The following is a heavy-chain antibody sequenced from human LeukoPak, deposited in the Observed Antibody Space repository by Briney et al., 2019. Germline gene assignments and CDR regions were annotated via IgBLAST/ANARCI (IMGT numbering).Heavy chain of an antibody. V-gene: IGHV3-23*01. J-gene: IGHJ6*04. Sequence: GGSLRLSCAASGFTFSSYAMSWVRQAPGKGLEWVSAISGSGGSTYYADSVKGQCTISRDNSKNTMYLKMNSLRAEDTAVYYCAKGASGSYRYYYYYGMDVWGKGTTVTVSS. D-gene: IGHD3-10*01. CDR3: AKGASGSYRYYYYYGMDV. CDR1: GFTFSSYA. CDR2: ISGSGGST.